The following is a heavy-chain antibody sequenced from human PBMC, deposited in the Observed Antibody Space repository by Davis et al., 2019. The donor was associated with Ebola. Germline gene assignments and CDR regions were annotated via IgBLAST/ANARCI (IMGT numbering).Heavy chain of an antibody. D-gene: IGHD5-24*01. Sequence: MPSETLSLTCAVYGGSFSGYYWSWIRQPPGKGLEWIGEINHSGSTNYNPSLKSRVTISVDTSKNQFSLKLSSVTAADTAVYYCARLLKMAAKDWGQGTLVTVSS. CDR1: GGSFSGYY. CDR2: INHSGST. CDR3: ARLLKMAAKD. V-gene: IGHV4-34*01. J-gene: IGHJ4*02.